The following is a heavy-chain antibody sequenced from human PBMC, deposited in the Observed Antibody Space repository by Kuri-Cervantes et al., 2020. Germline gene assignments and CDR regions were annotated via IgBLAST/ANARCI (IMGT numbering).Heavy chain of an antibody. CDR1: GGSFSGYY. CDR3: ARVTVTTIASFDY. V-gene: IGHV4-38-2*01. Sequence: GSLRLSCAVYGGSFSGYYWGWIRQPPGKGLEWIGSIYHSGSTYYNPSFKSRVTISVDTSKNQFSLKLSSVTAADTAVYYCARVTVTTIASFDYWGQGTLVTVSS. D-gene: IGHD4-17*01. CDR2: IYHSGST. J-gene: IGHJ4*02.